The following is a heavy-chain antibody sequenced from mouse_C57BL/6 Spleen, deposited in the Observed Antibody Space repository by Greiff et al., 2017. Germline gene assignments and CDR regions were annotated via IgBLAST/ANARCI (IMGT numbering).Heavy chain of an antibody. V-gene: IGHV1-78*01. D-gene: IGHD1-1*01. Sequence: VQLQQSDAELVKPGASVKISCKASGYTFTDHTIHWMKQRPEQGLEWIGDIYPRDGSTKYNEKFKGKATLTADKSSSTAYMQLNSLTSEDAAVYFCARVYYYGSSPYYYAMDYWGQGTSVTVSA. CDR1: GYTFTDHT. CDR2: IYPRDGST. J-gene: IGHJ4*01. CDR3: ARVYYYGSSPYYYAMDY.